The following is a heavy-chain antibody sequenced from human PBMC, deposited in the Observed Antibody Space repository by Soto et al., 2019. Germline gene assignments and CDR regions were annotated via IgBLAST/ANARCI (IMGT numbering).Heavy chain of an antibody. J-gene: IGHJ4*02. CDR3: VHLSGTVQTPHT. Sequence: PGRSLRFSCSASGFTFSMFSMHWVRQAPGTGLEYVSGIRSNGDSTYSADSVKGRFTMSRETSENTLYLHLSNLRAVDSALYYFVHLSGTVQTPHTGDQGTQV. V-gene: IGHV3-64D*06. CDR2: IRSNGDST. CDR1: GFTFSMFS. D-gene: IGHD4-17*01.